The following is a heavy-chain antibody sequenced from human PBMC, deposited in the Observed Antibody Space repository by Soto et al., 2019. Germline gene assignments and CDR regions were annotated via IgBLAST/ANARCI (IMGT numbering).Heavy chain of an antibody. J-gene: IGHJ5*02. CDR1: GGSITSYY. Sequence: PSETLSLTCIVSGGSITSYYWSWIRQPAGKGLEWIGRISAGGTTNYNPSLRSRVTMSLDTSKNHFSLNLTSVTAADTAVYYCARDLLRGGGYYNWFDPWGQGTLVTVSS. CDR2: ISAGGTT. V-gene: IGHV4-4*07. D-gene: IGHD2-21*02. CDR3: ARDLLRGGGYYNWFDP.